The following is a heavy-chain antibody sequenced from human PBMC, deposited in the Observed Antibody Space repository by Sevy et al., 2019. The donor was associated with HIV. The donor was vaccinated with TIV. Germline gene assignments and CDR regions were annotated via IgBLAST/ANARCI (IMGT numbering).Heavy chain of an antibody. CDR1: GYSFTGYY. Sequence: ASVKVSCKASGYSFTGYYLHWVRQAPGQGLEWMGWFNPNNGGTNYAQKFQGRVTMTRDTSISTAYMELNRLRSDDTAVYYCAKSVSPYTAFTSGYYSNYLYIDVWGKGTTVTVSS. CDR2: FNPNNGGT. D-gene: IGHD5-12*01. J-gene: IGHJ6*03. V-gene: IGHV1-2*02. CDR3: AKSVSPYTAFTSGYYSNYLYIDV.